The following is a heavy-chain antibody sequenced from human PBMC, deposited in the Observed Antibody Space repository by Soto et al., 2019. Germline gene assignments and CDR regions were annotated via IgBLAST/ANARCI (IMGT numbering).Heavy chain of an antibody. V-gene: IGHV3-33*01. CDR2: IWFDGSNK. J-gene: IGHJ4*02. CDR1: GFTFSSYG. D-gene: IGHD4-17*01. CDR3: ARGETVTSPDY. Sequence: QVQLVESGGGVVQPGRSLRLSCAASGFTFSSYGMHWVRQAPGKGLEWVAVIWFDGSNKFYVDSVKGRFTISRDNYKNRLYLQMHSLRPEDTAVYFCARGETVTSPDYWGQGTLVPVSS.